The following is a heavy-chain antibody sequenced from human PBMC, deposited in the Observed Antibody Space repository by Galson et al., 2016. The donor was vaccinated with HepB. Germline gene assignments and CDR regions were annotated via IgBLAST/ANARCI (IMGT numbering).Heavy chain of an antibody. CDR1: GGSISSGNYY. D-gene: IGHD2-8*02. CDR3: ARGTGDSWYGWYFDD. CDR2: IFHSGST. J-gene: IGHJ4*02. V-gene: IGHV4-39*01. Sequence: SETLSLTCSVSGGSISSGNYYWGWIRQPPGKGLEWIGTIFHSGSTYYNPSLESRVTISVDTSKNLFSLKLSSVTAADTAVFYCARGTGDSWYGWYFDDWGQGTLVTGSS.